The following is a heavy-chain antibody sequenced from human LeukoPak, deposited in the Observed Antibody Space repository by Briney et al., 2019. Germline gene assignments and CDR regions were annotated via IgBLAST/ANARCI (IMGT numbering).Heavy chain of an antibody. D-gene: IGHD1-1*01. V-gene: IGHV3-7*01. CDR1: QCTFNGSW. CDR2: MDPTGSQK. J-gene: IGHJ4*02. Sequence: PGGSLRLSCADSQCTFNGSWMNGVRQAPGKGLEWVANMDPTGSQKRYVDSVKGRFTISKDNPGTSLYLDMHSLRAEDTAIYYCAIWTSGNYWGQGTLVTVSS. CDR3: AIWTSGNY.